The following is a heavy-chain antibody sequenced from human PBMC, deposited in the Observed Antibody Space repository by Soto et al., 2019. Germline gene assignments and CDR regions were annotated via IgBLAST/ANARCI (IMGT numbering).Heavy chain of an antibody. Sequence: EVQPLESGGGLVPPGGSLRLSCAASGFTFSSYAMSWVRQAPGKGLEWLAGITFRGDNTYYADSVKGRFTLSRDNSRNRLDLQMNSLKVEDTALYYCAKLGTMGVFDNWGQGTLLTVSS. CDR3: AKLGTMGVFDN. D-gene: IGHD1-26*01. CDR1: GFTFSSYA. CDR2: ITFRGDNT. V-gene: IGHV3-23*01. J-gene: IGHJ4*02.